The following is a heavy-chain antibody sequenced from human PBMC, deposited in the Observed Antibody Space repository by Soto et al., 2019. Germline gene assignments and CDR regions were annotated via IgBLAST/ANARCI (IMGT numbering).Heavy chain of an antibody. D-gene: IGHD3-22*01. CDR3: GGDSSGYYYPDVFDI. Sequence: AGGSLRLSCAASGFTFSSYAMSWVRQAPGKGLEWVSAISGSSSTIYNADSVKGRFTISRDNAKNSLYLQMNSLRDEDTAVYYCGGDSSGYYYPDVFDIWGQGTMVTVSS. J-gene: IGHJ3*02. CDR2: ISGSSSTI. V-gene: IGHV3-48*02. CDR1: GFTFSSYA.